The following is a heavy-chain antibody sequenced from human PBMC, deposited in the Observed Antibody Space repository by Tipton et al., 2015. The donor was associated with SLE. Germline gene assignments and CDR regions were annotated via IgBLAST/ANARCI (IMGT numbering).Heavy chain of an antibody. CDR3: ALQRGYSYGFDY. D-gene: IGHD5-18*01. CDR2: IYGDGSST. CDR1: GFTVSSSY. J-gene: IGHJ4*02. Sequence: SLRLSCAASGFTVSSSYINWFRQVPGKGLEWVSGIYGDGSSTYYADSVRGRFTISRDNSKNTLYLQMHSLRAEDTAVYYCALQRGYSYGFDYWGQGTLVTVSS. V-gene: IGHV3-23*03.